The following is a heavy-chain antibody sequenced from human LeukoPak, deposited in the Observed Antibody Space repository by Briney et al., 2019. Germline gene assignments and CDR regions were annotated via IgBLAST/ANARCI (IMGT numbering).Heavy chain of an antibody. CDR2: INPNSGGT. J-gene: IGHJ6*02. Sequence: ASVKVSCKASGYTFTGYYMHWVRQAPGQGLEWMGWINPNSGGTNYAQKFQGRVTMTRDTSISTAYMELSRLRSDDTAVYYCARERSLELRVIGMDVWGQGTTVTVSS. CDR1: GYTFTGYY. CDR3: ARERSLELRVIGMDV. V-gene: IGHV1-2*02. D-gene: IGHD1-7*01.